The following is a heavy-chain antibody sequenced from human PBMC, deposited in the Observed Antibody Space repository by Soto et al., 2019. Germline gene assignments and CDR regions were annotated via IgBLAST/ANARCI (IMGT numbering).Heavy chain of an antibody. Sequence: SETLSLTCAVYGGSFSGYYCSWIRQPPGKGLEWIGEINHSGSTNYNPSLKSRVTISVDTSKNQFSLKLSSVTAADTAVYYCARLRFRITIFGVVIIPDAFDIWGQGTMVTVSS. J-gene: IGHJ3*02. CDR1: GGSFSGYY. D-gene: IGHD3-3*01. CDR2: INHSGST. V-gene: IGHV4-34*01. CDR3: ARLRFRITIFGVVIIPDAFDI.